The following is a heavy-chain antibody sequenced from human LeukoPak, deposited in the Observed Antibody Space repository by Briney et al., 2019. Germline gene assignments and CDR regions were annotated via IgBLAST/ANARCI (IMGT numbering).Heavy chain of an antibody. D-gene: IGHD2-8*01. CDR1: GFTFTNYG. J-gene: IGHJ4*02. CDR3: ARNPEWSYFDH. CDR2: ISSTTSTI. V-gene: IGHV3-48*02. Sequence: GGSLRLFYAACGFTFTNYGLNWVRQAPGRGLEWVSYISSTTSTIYFADSVKGRFTISRDNAGNSLYLQMSSLGDEDTAVYFCARNPEWSYFDHWAQGALVTVSS.